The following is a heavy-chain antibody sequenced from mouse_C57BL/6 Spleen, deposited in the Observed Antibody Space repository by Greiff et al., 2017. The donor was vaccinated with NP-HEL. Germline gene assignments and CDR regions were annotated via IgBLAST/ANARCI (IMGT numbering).Heavy chain of an antibody. V-gene: IGHV3-6*01. CDR1: GYSITSGYY. CDR3: ARREYYGSSYAMDY. CDR2: ISYDGSN. D-gene: IGHD1-1*01. Sequence: DVKLQESGPGLVKPSQSLSLTCSVTGYSITSGYYWNWIRQFPGNKLEWMGYISYDGSNNYNPSLKNRISITRDTSKNQFFLKLNSVTTEDTATYYCARREYYGSSYAMDYWGQGTSVTVSS. J-gene: IGHJ4*01.